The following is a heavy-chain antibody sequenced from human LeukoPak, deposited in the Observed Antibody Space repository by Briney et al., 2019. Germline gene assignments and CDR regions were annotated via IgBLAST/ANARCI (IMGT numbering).Heavy chain of an antibody. CDR1: GFTFSNAW. Sequence: GGSLRLSCAASGFTFSNAWMSWGRQAPGKGLEWVGRIKSKTDGGTTDYAAPVKGRFTISRDDSKNTLYLQMNSLKTEDTAVYYCTTARGYSYGSSYFDYWGQGTLVTVSS. CDR3: TTARGYSYGSSYFDY. D-gene: IGHD5-18*01. J-gene: IGHJ4*02. V-gene: IGHV3-15*01. CDR2: IKSKTDGGTT.